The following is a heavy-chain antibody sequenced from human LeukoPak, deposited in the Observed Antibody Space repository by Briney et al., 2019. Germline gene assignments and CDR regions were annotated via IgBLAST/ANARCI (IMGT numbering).Heavy chain of an antibody. J-gene: IGHJ6*02. D-gene: IGHD4-17*01. Sequence: GSSLRLSCAASGFTFSSYGMHWVRQARGKGLEWVAVISYDGSNKYYADSVKGRFTISRDNSKNTLYLQMNSLRAEDTAVYYCARDEGDYVYYYYGMDVWGQGTTVTVSS. CDR3: ARDEGDYVYYYYGMDV. V-gene: IGHV3-30*03. CDR1: GFTFSSYG. CDR2: ISYDGSNK.